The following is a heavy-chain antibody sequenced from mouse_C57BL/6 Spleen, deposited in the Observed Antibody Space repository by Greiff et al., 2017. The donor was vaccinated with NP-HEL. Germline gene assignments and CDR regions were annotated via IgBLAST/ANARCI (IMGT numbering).Heavy chain of an antibody. D-gene: IGHD2-5*01. Sequence: QVQLQQPGAELVRPGTSVKLSCKASGYTFTSYWMHWVKQRPGQGLEWIGVIDPSDSYTNYNQKFKGKATLTVDTSSSTAYMQLSSLTSEDSAVYYCARSGSNYDFAYWGQGTLVTVSA. V-gene: IGHV1-59*01. J-gene: IGHJ3*01. CDR3: ARSGSNYDFAY. CDR2: IDPSDSYT. CDR1: GYTFTSYW.